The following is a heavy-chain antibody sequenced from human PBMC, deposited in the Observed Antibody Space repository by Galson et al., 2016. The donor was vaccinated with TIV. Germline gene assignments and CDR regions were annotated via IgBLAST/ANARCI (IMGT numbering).Heavy chain of an antibody. J-gene: IGHJ6*02. CDR1: GFTFSSFG. Sequence: SLRLSCAASGFTFSSFGMHWVRQAPGKGLEWVALIRYDGSRRYYADSVKGRFTISRDDSKNTLSLQMNGLRRDDTAVYYCASGVVAHTYYFYGMDVWGQGTTVTVSS. V-gene: IGHV3-30*02. CDR3: ASGVVAHTYYFYGMDV. D-gene: IGHD2-15*01. CDR2: IRYDGSRR.